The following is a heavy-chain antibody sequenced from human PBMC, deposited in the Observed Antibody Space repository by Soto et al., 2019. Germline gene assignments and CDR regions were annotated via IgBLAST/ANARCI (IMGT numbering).Heavy chain of an antibody. CDR3: ARAMGSGSYLGHDAFDI. Sequence: QVQLVQSGAEVKKPGASVKVSCKASGYTFSSYAISWVRQAPGQGLEWMGGIIPIFGTANYAQKFQGRVTITADESTSTAYMELSSLRSEDTAVYYCARAMGSGSYLGHDAFDIWGQGTMVTVSS. D-gene: IGHD1-26*01. CDR2: IIPIFGTA. J-gene: IGHJ3*02. CDR1: GYTFSSYA. V-gene: IGHV1-69*01.